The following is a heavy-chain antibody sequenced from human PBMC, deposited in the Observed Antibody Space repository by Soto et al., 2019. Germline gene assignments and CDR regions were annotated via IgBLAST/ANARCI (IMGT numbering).Heavy chain of an antibody. Sequence: QVPLVESGGGVVQPGRSLRLSCAASGFTFSSYGMHWVRQAPGKGLEWVAVISYDGSNKYYADSVKGRFTISRDNSKNTLYLQMNSLRAEDTAVYYCAKDGWELHNVIYYYGMDVWGQGTTVTVSS. J-gene: IGHJ6*02. V-gene: IGHV3-30*18. CDR1: GFTFSSYG. CDR2: ISYDGSNK. CDR3: AKDGWELHNVIYYYGMDV. D-gene: IGHD1-26*01.